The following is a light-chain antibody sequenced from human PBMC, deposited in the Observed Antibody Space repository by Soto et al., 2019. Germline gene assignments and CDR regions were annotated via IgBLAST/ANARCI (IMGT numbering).Light chain of an antibody. V-gene: IGLV1-47*01. J-gene: IGLJ1*01. CDR3: AAWDDGLSGNYV. CDR1: SSNIGSNY. Sequence: QSVLNQPPSASGTPGQRVTISCSGSSSNIGSNYVYWYQQLPGTAPKLLIYRNNQRPSGVPDRFSGSKSGTSASLAISGLRSEDEADYYCAAWDDGLSGNYVFGTGTKVTVL. CDR2: RNN.